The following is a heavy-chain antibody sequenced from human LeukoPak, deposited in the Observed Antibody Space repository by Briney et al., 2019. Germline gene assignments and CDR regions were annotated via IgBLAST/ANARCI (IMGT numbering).Heavy chain of an antibody. V-gene: IGHV3-33*06. CDR1: GFSFSTYG. CDR3: VKESGFMVAPNSAFDI. D-gene: IGHD4/OR15-4a*01. CDR2: IWFDGSIE. Sequence: GRSLSLSCAASGFSFSTYGMHWVRQAPGKGLEWVANIWFDGSIEHYAYSVKGRFTISRDNSKNTVYLQMNSLRAEDTAVYYCVKESGFMVAPNSAFDIWGQGTMVTVSS. J-gene: IGHJ3*02.